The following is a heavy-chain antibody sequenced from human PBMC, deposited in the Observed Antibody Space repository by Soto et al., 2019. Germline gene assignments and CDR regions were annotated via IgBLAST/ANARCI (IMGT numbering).Heavy chain of an antibody. Sequence: SGKVACNTAADIFNNYYMYWVRQAPGQGLEWMGVMTPSDGSTNYAQSFQGRVTMTRDTSKRTVYVELSSLRSEDTAVYYCAKHCGGDCSNGLDIWGQGTKVPVSS. CDR3: AKHCGGDCSNGLDI. V-gene: IGHV1-46*02. D-gene: IGHD2-21*02. CDR1: ADIFNNYY. CDR2: MTPSDGST. J-gene: IGHJ3*02.